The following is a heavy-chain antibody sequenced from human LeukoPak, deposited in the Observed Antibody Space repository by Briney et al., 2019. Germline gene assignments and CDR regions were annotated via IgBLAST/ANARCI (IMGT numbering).Heavy chain of an antibody. D-gene: IGHD3-22*01. CDR3: ARRGVVIRVILVGFHKEAFYFDS. Sequence: GGSLRLSCAASGFTFTTYAIIWVRQAPGKGLEWVSAISGTGGDTYYADSVKGRFTISRYNPKNTLYLQMNSLRAEDPAVSFCARRGVVIRVILVGFHKEAFYFDSWGQGALVTVSS. CDR1: GFTFTTYA. V-gene: IGHV3-23*01. J-gene: IGHJ4*02. CDR2: ISGTGGDT.